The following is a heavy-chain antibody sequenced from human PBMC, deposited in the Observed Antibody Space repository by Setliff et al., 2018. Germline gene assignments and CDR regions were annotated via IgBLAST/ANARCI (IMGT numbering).Heavy chain of an antibody. V-gene: IGHV4-34*01. CDR3: ARVSMYSSSWYYYYYGMDV. J-gene: IGHJ6*02. D-gene: IGHD6-13*01. Sequence: PSETLSLTCAVYGGSFSGYYWNWIRQPPGKGLEWIGEISHSGSTNYNPSLKSRVTISVDTSRNQFSLKLNSVTAADTAVYYCARVSMYSSSWYYYYYGMDVWGQGTTVTVSS. CDR2: ISHSGST. CDR1: GGSFSGYY.